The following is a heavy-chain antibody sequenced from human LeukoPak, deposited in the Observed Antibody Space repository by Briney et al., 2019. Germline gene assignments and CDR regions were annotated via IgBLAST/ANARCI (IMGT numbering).Heavy chain of an antibody. CDR2: IYSGGST. CDR1: GFTFSSYG. V-gene: IGHV3-53*01. CDR3: ARRNYYDSSGSIIDY. J-gene: IGHJ4*02. Sequence: GGSLRLSCAASGFTFSSYGMHWVRQAPGKGLEWVSVIYSGGSTYYADSVKGRFTISRDNSKNTLYLQMNSLRAEDTAVYYCARRNYYDSSGSIIDYWGQGTLVTVSS. D-gene: IGHD3-22*01.